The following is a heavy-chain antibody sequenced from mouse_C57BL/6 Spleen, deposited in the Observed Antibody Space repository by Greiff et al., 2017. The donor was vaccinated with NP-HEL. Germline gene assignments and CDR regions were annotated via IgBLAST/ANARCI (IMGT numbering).Heavy chain of an antibody. CDR3: ARYYYGERYFDV. J-gene: IGHJ1*03. V-gene: IGHV1-55*01. D-gene: IGHD1-1*01. Sequence: QVQLQQPGAELVKPGASVKMSCKASGYTFTSYWITWVKQRPGQGLEWIGDIYPGSGSTNYNEKFKSKATLTVDTSSSTAYMQLSSLTSEDSAVYYCARYYYGERYFDVWGTGTTVTVSS. CDR1: GYTFTSYW. CDR2: IYPGSGST.